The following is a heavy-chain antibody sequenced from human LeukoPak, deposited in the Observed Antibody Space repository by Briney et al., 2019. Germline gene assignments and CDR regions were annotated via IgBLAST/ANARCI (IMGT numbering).Heavy chain of an antibody. D-gene: IGHD2-15*01. CDR3: AKEQRRDVVRYFQH. CDR1: GFTFSSYA. Sequence: GGSLRLSCAASGFTFSSYAMSWVRQAPGKGLEWFSAISGSGGSAYYADSVKGRFTISRDISKNTLYLQMNSLRAEDTAVYYCAKEQRRDVVRYFQHWGQGTLVTVSS. V-gene: IGHV3-23*01. CDR2: ISGSGGSA. J-gene: IGHJ1*01.